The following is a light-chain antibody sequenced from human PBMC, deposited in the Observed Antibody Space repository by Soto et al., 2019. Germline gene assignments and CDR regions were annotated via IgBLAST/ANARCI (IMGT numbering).Light chain of an antibody. V-gene: IGKV1-13*02. CDR3: QQFNSYPR. CDR2: DAS. CDR1: QSISSS. J-gene: IGKJ4*01. Sequence: AIELTQSPSSLSVSVGDRVTITCRASQSISSSLAWYQQKPGKAPKLLIYDASSLESGVPSRFSGSGSGTDFTLTISSLQPEGFATYYCQQFNSYPRFGGGTKVEIK.